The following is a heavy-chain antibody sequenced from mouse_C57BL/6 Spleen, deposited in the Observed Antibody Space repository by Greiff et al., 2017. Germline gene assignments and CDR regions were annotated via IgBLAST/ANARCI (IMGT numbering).Heavy chain of an antibody. Sequence: QVQLQQSGAELVRPGTSVKMSCKASGYTFTNYWIGWAKQRPGHGLEWIGDIYPGGGYTNYNEKFKGKATLTADKSSSTAYMQFSSLTSEDSAIYYCARSDNDDSYYFDYWGQGTTLTVSS. V-gene: IGHV1-63*01. J-gene: IGHJ2*01. CDR2: IYPGGGYT. CDR3: ARSDNDDSYYFDY. CDR1: GYTFTNYW. D-gene: IGHD2-3*01.